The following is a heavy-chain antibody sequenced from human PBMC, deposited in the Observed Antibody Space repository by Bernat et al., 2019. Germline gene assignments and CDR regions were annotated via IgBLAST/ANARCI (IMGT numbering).Heavy chain of an antibody. CDR3: ARDRAVRDYYGMDV. J-gene: IGHJ6*02. Sequence: QVQLVESGGGLVKPGGSLRLSCAASGFTFSDYYMSWIRQAPGKGLEWVSYISSSSSFTNYADSLKGRFTISRDNAKNSLYLQMNSLRAEDTAVYYCARDRAVRDYYGMDVWGQGTTVTVSS. CDR2: ISSSSSFT. CDR1: GFTFSDYY. D-gene: IGHD3-10*01. V-gene: IGHV3-11*06.